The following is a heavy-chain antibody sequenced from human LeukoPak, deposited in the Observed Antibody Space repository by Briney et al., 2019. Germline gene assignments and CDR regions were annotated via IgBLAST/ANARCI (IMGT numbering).Heavy chain of an antibody. D-gene: IGHD2-2*01. V-gene: IGHV4-59*08. CDR1: GDSISSYY. Sequence: PSETLSLTCTVSGDSISSYYWSWIRQPPGKGLEWIGYIYYSGSTYYNPSLKSRVTISVDTSKNQFSLKLSSVTAADTAVYYCASYCSSTSCYYFDYWGQGTLVTVSS. CDR2: IYYSGST. J-gene: IGHJ4*02. CDR3: ASYCSSTSCYYFDY.